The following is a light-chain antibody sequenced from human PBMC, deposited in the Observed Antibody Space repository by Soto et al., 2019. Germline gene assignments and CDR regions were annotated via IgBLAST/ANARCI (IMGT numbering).Light chain of an antibody. CDR3: QQRSNWPIFT. V-gene: IGKV3-11*01. J-gene: IGKJ3*01. CDR2: DAS. CDR1: QSVSRY. Sequence: EIVLTQSPATLSLSPGERATLSCRASQSVSRYLAWYQQKPGQAPRLLIYDASNRATGIPARFSGSGSGTDFTLTISSLEPEVFAVYYCQQRSNWPIFTFGPGTKVDIK.